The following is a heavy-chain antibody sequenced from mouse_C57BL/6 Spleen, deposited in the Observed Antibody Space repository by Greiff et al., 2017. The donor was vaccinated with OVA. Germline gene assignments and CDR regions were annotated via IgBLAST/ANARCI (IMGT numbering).Heavy chain of an antibody. J-gene: IGHJ1*03. V-gene: IGHV3-6*01. D-gene: IGHD2-4*01. CDR3: ARADYAWYFDV. Sequence: EVKLMESGPGLVKPSQSLSLTCSVTGYSITSGYYWNWIRQFPGNKLEWMGYISYDGSNNYNPSLKNRISITRDTSKNQFFLKLNSVTTEDTATYYCARADYAWYFDVWGTGTTVTVSS. CDR2: ISYDGSN. CDR1: GYSITSGYY.